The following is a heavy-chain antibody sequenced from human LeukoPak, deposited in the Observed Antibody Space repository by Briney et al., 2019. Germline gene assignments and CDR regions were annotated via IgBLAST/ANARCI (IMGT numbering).Heavy chain of an antibody. J-gene: IGHJ4*02. Sequence: GSSVKVSCKASGGTFSSYAISWVRQAPGQGLEWMGGIIPIFGTANYAQKFQGRVTITADKSTSTAYMELSRLRSEDTAVYYCASRGGIYSSSWYYFDYWGQGTLVTVSS. CDR2: IIPIFGTA. CDR1: GGTFSSYA. D-gene: IGHD6-13*01. CDR3: ASRGGIYSSSWYYFDY. V-gene: IGHV1-69*06.